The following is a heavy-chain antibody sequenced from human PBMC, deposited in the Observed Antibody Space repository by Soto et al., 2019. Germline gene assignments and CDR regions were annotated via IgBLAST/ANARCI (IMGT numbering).Heavy chain of an antibody. J-gene: IGHJ4*02. CDR2: IGGSTTGT. D-gene: IGHD4-17*01. Sequence: EVQLLESGGGSVRRGGSLRLSCTASGLTFSSYAMTWVRQAPGKGLEWVSAIGGSTTGTYYADSVRGRFTISRDNSKNTLYQQMNSLRAEDTAVYYCAKNLYGDYGATGEDWGQGTLVTVSS. V-gene: IGHV3-23*01. CDR1: GLTFSSYA. CDR3: AKNLYGDYGATGED.